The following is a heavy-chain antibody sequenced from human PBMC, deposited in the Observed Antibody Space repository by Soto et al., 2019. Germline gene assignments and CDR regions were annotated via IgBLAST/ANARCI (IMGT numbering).Heavy chain of an antibody. CDR3: ARCIYISSSVPRYYYYYMDV. V-gene: IGHV1-69*02. D-gene: IGHD6-6*01. CDR2: IIPILGIA. CDR1: GGTFSSYT. Sequence: QVQLVQSGAEVKKPGSSVKVSCKASGGTFSSYTISWVRQAPGQGLEWMGRIIPILGIANYAQKFQGRVTITADKSTSTAYMELSSLRSEDTAVYYCARCIYISSSVPRYYYYYMDVWGKGTTVTVSS. J-gene: IGHJ6*03.